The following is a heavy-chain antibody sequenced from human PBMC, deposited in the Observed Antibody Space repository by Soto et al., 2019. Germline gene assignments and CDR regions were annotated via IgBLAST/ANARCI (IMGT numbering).Heavy chain of an antibody. CDR2: INPNSGGT. J-gene: IGHJ4*02. CDR1: GYTFSDYY. CDR3: AREPATAKPEGVDF. Sequence: ASVKVSCKASGYTFSDYYIHWVRQAPGQGLEWMGWINPNSGGTKYAPKFQGGVTMTRDTSITTAYMELSRLRSGDTAVYYCAREPATAKPEGVDFWGQGALVTVSS. D-gene: IGHD1-1*01. V-gene: IGHV1-2*02.